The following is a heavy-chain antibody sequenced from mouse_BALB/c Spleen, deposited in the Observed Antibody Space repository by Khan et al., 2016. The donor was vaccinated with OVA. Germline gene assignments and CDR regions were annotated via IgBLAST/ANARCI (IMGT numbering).Heavy chain of an antibody. Sequence: QVQLKESGPGLVAPSQSLSITCTVSGFSLTSYGVHWVRQPPGKGLEWLGVLWAGGSTNYNSALMSRLSISKDNSKNQVFLKMNSLQTDDTAMYYCARPYYGSAGFAYWGQGTLVTVSA. J-gene: IGHJ3*01. CDR1: GFSLTSYG. CDR2: LWAGGST. D-gene: IGHD1-1*01. CDR3: ARPYYGSAGFAY. V-gene: IGHV2-9*02.